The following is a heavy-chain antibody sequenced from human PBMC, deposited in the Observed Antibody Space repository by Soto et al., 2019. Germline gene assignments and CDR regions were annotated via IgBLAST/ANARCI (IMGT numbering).Heavy chain of an antibody. D-gene: IGHD2-21*01. Sequence: EVQLVESGGGLVQPGGSLRLSCAASGFTFSSQWMHWVRQAPGKGLVWVSRINGDGSTTSYADSVKGRFTISRDNAKNTVYRKKNSLRAGDTAVYYCGSPYCDSCYCLDFWVEGGLVAVS. CDR3: GSPYCDSCYCLDF. J-gene: IGHJ4*02. CDR2: INGDGSTT. V-gene: IGHV3-74*01. CDR1: GFTFSSQW.